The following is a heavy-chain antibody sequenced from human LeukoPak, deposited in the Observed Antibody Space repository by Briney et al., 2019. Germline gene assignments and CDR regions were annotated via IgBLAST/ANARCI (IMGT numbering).Heavy chain of an antibody. CDR2: IRYDGSNK. CDR3: AKSVTIFGVVTTIDFDY. J-gene: IGHJ4*02. Sequence: GGSLRLSCAASGFTFSSYGMRWVRQAPGKGLEWVAFIRYDGSNKYYPDLVKGRFTISRDNSKNTLYLQMNSLRAEDAAVYYCAKSVTIFGVVTTIDFDYWGQGTLVTVSS. D-gene: IGHD3-3*01. V-gene: IGHV3-30*02. CDR1: GFTFSSYG.